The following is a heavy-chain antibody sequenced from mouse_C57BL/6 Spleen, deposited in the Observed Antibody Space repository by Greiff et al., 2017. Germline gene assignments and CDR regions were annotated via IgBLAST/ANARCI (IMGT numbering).Heavy chain of an antibody. Sequence: VQGVESGPELVKPGASVKISCKASGYAFSSSWMNWVKQRPGKGLEWIGRIYPGDGDTNYNGKFKGKATLTADKSSSTAYMQLSSLTSEDSAVYFCARGIYYGPDYWGQGTTLTVSS. CDR3: ARGIYYGPDY. J-gene: IGHJ2*01. CDR1: GYAFSSSW. D-gene: IGHD2-1*01. CDR2: IYPGDGDT. V-gene: IGHV1-82*01.